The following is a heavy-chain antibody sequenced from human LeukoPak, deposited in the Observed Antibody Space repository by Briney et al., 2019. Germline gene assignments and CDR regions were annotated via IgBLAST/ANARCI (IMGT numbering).Heavy chain of an antibody. CDR3: ARDGDCSGGSCYGWFDP. CDR2: IIPIFGTA. D-gene: IGHD2-15*01. Sequence: GSSVKVSCKASGGTFSSYAISWVRQAPGQGLEWMGGIIPIFGTANYAQKFQGRVTITTDESTSTAYMELSSLRSEDTAVYYCARDGDCSGGSCYGWFDPWGQGTLVTVYS. J-gene: IGHJ5*02. V-gene: IGHV1-69*05. CDR1: GGTFSSYA.